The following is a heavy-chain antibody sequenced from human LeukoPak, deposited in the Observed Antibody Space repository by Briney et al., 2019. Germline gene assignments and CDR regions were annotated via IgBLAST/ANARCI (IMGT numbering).Heavy chain of an antibody. V-gene: IGHV3-48*03. CDR3: GRLNYYYDGSGHYSHFDY. CDR2: ISSSGSTI. Sequence: PGGSLRLSCAASGFTFSSYEMNWVRQAPGKGLEWVSYISSSGSTIYYADSVKGRFTMSRDNAKNSLFLQMNSLRAEDTAVYHCGRLNYYYDGSGHYSHFDYWGQGTLVTVSS. CDR1: GFTFSSYE. J-gene: IGHJ4*02. D-gene: IGHD3-22*01.